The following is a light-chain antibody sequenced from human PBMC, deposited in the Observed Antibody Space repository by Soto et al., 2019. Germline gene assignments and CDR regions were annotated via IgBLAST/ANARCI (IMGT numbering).Light chain of an antibody. J-gene: IGKJ4*01. CDR3: QQRSKWPLT. CDR2: DAF. Sequence: EIVLTQSPATLSLSPGERTTLSCRASENINNYLAWYQQKPGQAPRLLIYDAFNRATGIPARFSGSGSGTDFTLTISSLEPEDFAVYYYQQRSKWPLTFGGGTKVDIK. V-gene: IGKV3-11*01. CDR1: ENINNY.